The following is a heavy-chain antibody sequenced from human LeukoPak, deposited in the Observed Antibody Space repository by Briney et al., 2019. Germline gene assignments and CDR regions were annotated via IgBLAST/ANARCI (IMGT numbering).Heavy chain of an antibody. Sequence: GGSLRLSRAASGFTFSDYFMSWIRQAPGKGLEWVSYGSSSGSTIYYADSVKGRFTISRDNAKNSLYVQMNSLRVEDTAVYYCARVGYYGMDVWGQGTTVTVSS. V-gene: IGHV3-11*01. CDR2: GSSSGSTI. CDR3: ARVGYYGMDV. CDR1: GFTFSDYF. J-gene: IGHJ6*02.